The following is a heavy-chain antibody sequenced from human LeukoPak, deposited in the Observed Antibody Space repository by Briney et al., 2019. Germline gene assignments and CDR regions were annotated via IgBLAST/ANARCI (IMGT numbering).Heavy chain of an antibody. CDR2: IYYSGST. D-gene: IGHD3-16*01. Sequence: SETLSLTCTVSGGSISSSSYYWGWIRQPPGKGLEWIGSIYYSGSTYYNPSLKSRVTISVDTSKNQFSLKLSSVTAPDTAVYYCARQFMSTFDIWGQGTMVTVSS. CDR3: ARQFMSTFDI. J-gene: IGHJ3*02. V-gene: IGHV4-39*01. CDR1: GGSISSSSYY.